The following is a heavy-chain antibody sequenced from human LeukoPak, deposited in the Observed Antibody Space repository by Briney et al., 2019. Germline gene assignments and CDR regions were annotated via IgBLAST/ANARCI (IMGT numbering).Heavy chain of an antibody. D-gene: IGHD1-14*01. V-gene: IGHV3-21*05. CDR2: INDVSGDI. CDR1: EFTFSLYA. J-gene: IGHJ4*02. CDR3: ARDTFQPGRIDC. Sequence: GGSLRLSCADSEFTFSLYAMNWVRQAPGKGREWVSYINDVSGDIHYADSVRGRFTISRDNAKNTLYLQMNSLRAEDTAVYYCARDTFQPGRIDCWGQGTLVIVSS.